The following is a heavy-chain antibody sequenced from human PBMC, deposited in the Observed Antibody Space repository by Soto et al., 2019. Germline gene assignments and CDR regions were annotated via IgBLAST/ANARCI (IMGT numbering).Heavy chain of an antibody. D-gene: IGHD3-10*01. CDR1: GGTFSSYA. Sequence: GASVKVSCKASGGTFSSYAISWVRQAPGQGLEWMGGIIPIFGTANYAQKFQGRVTITADESTSTAYMELSSLRSEDTAAYYCARYPPDSEYYFDYWGQGTLVTVSS. V-gene: IGHV1-69*13. J-gene: IGHJ4*02. CDR3: ARYPPDSEYYFDY. CDR2: IIPIFGTA.